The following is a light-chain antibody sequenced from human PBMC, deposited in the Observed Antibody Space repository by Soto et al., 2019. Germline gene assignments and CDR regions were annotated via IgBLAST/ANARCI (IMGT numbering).Light chain of an antibody. CDR2: DTS. Sequence: EIVLTQSPTTLSLSPGERAALSCRASQGISTDLAWYQHKPGQAPRLLIYDTSTRAAGIPARFSGSGSRTLFTLTISSPEPEDSAVYYCQHRGDRLTFGAGAKVEI. CDR3: QHRGDRLT. V-gene: IGKV3-11*01. J-gene: IGKJ4*01. CDR1: QGISTD.